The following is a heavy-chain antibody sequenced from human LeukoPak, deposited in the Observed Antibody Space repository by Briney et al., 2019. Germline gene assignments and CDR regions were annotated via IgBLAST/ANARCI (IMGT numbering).Heavy chain of an antibody. CDR3: VKDLSDTWSFDF. CDR1: GFTFSNFV. CDR2: ISPNGDTT. V-gene: IGHV3-64D*06. Sequence: PGGSLILSCSASGFTFSNFVMHWGRQAPGKGLEYVASISPNGDTTAYADSVKGRFTISRDNSKSTLYLQMSSLRPGDTAVYYCVKDLSDTWSFDFWGQGALVTVSS. J-gene: IGHJ4*02.